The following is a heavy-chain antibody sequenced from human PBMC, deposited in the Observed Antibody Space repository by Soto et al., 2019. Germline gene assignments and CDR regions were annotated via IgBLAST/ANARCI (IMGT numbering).Heavy chain of an antibody. Sequence: PGGSLRLSCAASGFTFSTPWMNWVRQAPGKGLEWVGRIKSKTDGGTTDYAAPVKGRFTISRDDSKNTLYLQMNSLKTEDTAVYYCTTGPYYYDSSGYPGHFDYWGQGTLVTVSS. CDR3: TTGPYYYDSSGYPGHFDY. V-gene: IGHV3-15*07. CDR1: GFTFSTPW. J-gene: IGHJ4*02. CDR2: IKSKTDGGTT. D-gene: IGHD3-22*01.